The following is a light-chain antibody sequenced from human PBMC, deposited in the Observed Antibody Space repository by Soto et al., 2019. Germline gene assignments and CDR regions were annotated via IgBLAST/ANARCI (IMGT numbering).Light chain of an antibody. CDR2: KAS. V-gene: IGKV1-5*03. CDR1: QNIKTW. Sequence: DIQMTQSPSTLSASVGDIFTITCRASQNIKTWLAWYQQKPGKAPKLLIYKASGLESGVPSRFSGSGSGTEFTLTISSLQPDDFATYYCQQCYTYWTFGQGTKVDIK. CDR3: QQCYTYWT. J-gene: IGKJ1*01.